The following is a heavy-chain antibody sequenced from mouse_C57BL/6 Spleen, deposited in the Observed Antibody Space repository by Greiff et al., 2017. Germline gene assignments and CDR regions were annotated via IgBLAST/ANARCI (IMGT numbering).Heavy chain of an antibody. J-gene: IGHJ4*01. CDR1: GYTFSSYA. CDR3: AREGGNYVYYAMDY. CDR2: ISDGGSYT. Sequence: EVNLVESGGGLVKPGGSLKLSCAASGYTFSSYAMSWVRQTPEKRLEWVATISDGGSYTYYPDNVKGRFTISRDNAKNNLYLQMSHLKSEDTAMYYCAREGGNYVYYAMDYWGQGTSVTVSS. V-gene: IGHV5-4*01. D-gene: IGHD2-1*01.